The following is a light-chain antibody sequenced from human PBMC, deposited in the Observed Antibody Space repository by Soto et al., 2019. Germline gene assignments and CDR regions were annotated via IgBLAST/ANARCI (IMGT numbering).Light chain of an antibody. Sequence: QSVLTQPASVSGSPGQSLTISCTGTSIDIAPYNYVSWYQQHPGKAPKLIIYEVSYRPSGISNRFSGSKSGNTASLTISGLQDEDEADYYCSSYKSRTNYVFGTGTKVTV. V-gene: IGLV2-14*01. J-gene: IGLJ1*01. CDR2: EVS. CDR1: SIDIAPYNY. CDR3: SSYKSRTNYV.